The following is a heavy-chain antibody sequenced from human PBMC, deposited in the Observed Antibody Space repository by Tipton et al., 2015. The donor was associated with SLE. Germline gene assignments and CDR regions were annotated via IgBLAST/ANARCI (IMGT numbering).Heavy chain of an antibody. CDR1: GGSISSYY. V-gene: IGHV4-59*12. Sequence: GLVKPSETLSLTCSVSGGSISSYYWSWIRQPPAKGLEWIGFIYYNGKTNYNSSLKSRVTISVDTSKHQFSLTLTSVTAADTALYYCARDGVRKGWWFFDLWGRGTLVTVSS. CDR3: ARDGVRKGWWFFDL. J-gene: IGHJ2*01. D-gene: IGHD3-16*01. CDR2: IYYNGKT.